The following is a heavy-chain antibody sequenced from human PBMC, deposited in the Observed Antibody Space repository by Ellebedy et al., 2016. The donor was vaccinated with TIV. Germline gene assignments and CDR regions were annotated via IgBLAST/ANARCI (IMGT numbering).Heavy chain of an antibody. J-gene: IGHJ3*02. V-gene: IGHV3-21*01. CDR2: ISSSSAYL. CDR1: GFTFSSFS. CDR3: ATCSGGTCYRKGAFEI. D-gene: IGHD2-15*01. Sequence: GESLKISCAASGFTFSSFSMNWVRQAPGRGLEWVSSISSSSAYLYYADSVRGRFTMSRDNSKNSLYLEMNSLRAEDTAVYYCATCSGGTCYRKGAFEIWGQGTMVTVSS.